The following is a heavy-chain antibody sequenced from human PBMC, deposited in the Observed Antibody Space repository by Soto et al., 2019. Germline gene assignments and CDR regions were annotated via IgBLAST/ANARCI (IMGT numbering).Heavy chain of an antibody. CDR2: INHSGST. J-gene: IGHJ6*02. CDR1: GGSFSGYY. V-gene: IGHV4-34*01. CDR3: ARVGKLYYYYYYGMDV. Sequence: TSETLSLTCAVYGGSFSGYYWSWIRQPPGKGLEWIGEINHSGSTNYNPSLKSRVTISVDTSRNQFSLKLSSVTAADTAVYYCARVGKLYYYYYYGMDVWGQGTTVTVSS. D-gene: IGHD1-26*01.